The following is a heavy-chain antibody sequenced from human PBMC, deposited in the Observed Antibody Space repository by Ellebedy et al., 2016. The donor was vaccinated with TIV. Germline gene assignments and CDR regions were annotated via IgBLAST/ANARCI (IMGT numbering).Heavy chain of an antibody. V-gene: IGHV3-15*01. CDR2: IKSNTDGGTT. CDR1: GFTFSNAW. J-gene: IGHJ4*02. D-gene: IGHD2-15*01. Sequence: GGSLRLSCAASGFTFSNAWMSWVRQAPGKGLEWVGRIKSNTDGGTTDYAAPVKGRFTISRDDSKNTLYLQMNSLKTEDTAVYYCTTEYSGVVVAALFDYWGQGTLVTVSS. CDR3: TTEYSGVVVAALFDY.